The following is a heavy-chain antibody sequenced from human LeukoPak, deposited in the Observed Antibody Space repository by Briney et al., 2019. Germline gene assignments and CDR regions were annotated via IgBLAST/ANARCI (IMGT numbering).Heavy chain of an antibody. CDR3: ARGYGDYYYYMDV. D-gene: IGHD4-17*01. Sequence: SETLSLTCAVSGGSISSGSYYWSWIRQPAGKGLEWIGRIYTSGSTNYNPSLKSRVTISVDTSKNQFSLKLSSVTAADTAVYYCARGYGDYYYYMDVWGKGTTVTVSS. CDR2: IYTSGST. CDR1: GGSISSGSYY. V-gene: IGHV4-61*02. J-gene: IGHJ6*03.